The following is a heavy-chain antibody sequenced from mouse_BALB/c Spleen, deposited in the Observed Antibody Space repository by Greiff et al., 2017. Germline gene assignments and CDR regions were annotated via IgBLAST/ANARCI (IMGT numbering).Heavy chain of an antibody. V-gene: IGHV5-9-4*01. CDR3: ARDRQSWYFDV. J-gene: IGHJ1*01. Sequence: EVKLVESGGGLVKPGGSLKLSCAASGFTFSSYAMSWVRQSPEKRLEWVAEISSGGSYTYYPDTVTGRFTISRDNDKNTLYLEMSSLRSEDTAMYYCARDRQSWYFDVWGAGTTVTVSS. CDR1: GFTFSSYA. CDR2: ISSGGSYT. D-gene: IGHD6-1*01.